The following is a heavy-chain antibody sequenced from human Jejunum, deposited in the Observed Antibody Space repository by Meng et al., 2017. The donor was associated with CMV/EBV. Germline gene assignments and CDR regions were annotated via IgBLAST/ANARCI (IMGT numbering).Heavy chain of an antibody. CDR1: GGSISSYY. CDR2: IHYSEST. D-gene: IGHD3-3*01. J-gene: IGHJ4*02. Sequence: VSGGSISSYYWSWVRQSPGKGLEWLGYIHYSESTKYNPSLESRVTMSLDRSRNQFSLRLSSVAAADTAVYFCVRGVSPTEWPLEKWGQGTLVTVSS. V-gene: IGHV4-59*01. CDR3: VRGVSPTEWPLEK.